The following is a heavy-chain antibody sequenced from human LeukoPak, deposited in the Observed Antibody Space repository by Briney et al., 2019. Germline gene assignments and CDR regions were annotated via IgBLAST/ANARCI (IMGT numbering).Heavy chain of an antibody. CDR3: ARGDTYSSSWYGFHY. Sequence: GGSLRLSCAASGFTFSSYAMSWVRQAPGKGLEWVSAISGSGGSTYYADSVKGRFTISRDNSKNTLYLQMDSLRAEDTAVYYCARGDTYSSSWYGFHYWGQGTLVTVSS. V-gene: IGHV3-23*01. J-gene: IGHJ4*02. CDR2: ISGSGGST. D-gene: IGHD6-13*01. CDR1: GFTFSSYA.